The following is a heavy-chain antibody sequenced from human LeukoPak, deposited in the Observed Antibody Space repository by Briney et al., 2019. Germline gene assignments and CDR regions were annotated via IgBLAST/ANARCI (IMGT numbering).Heavy chain of an antibody. V-gene: IGHV3-30*03. Sequence: GGSLRLSCAASGFTFSSYGMHWVRQAPGKGLEWVAVISYDGSNKYYADSVKGRFTISRDNSKNTLYLQMNSLRAEDTAVYYCARESCSGGSCSFDPWGQGTLVTVSS. CDR3: ARESCSGGSCSFDP. CDR2: ISYDGSNK. J-gene: IGHJ5*02. CDR1: GFTFSSYG. D-gene: IGHD2-15*01.